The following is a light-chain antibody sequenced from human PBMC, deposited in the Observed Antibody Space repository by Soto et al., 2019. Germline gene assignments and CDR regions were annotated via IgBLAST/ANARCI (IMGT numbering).Light chain of an antibody. Sequence: DIQMTQSPSSLSASVGDRVIITCRASQGISNYLAWYQQKPGKVPKLLIYSASTLQSGVPSRFSGSGSGTDFTLTISSLQPEDFAVYHCQQYSSSPRTFGQGTRLEI. J-gene: IGKJ5*01. CDR2: SAS. V-gene: IGKV1-27*01. CDR1: QGISNY. CDR3: QQYSSSPRT.